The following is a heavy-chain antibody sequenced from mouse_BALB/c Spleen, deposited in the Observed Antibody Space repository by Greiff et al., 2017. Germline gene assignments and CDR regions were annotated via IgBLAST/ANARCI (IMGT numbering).Heavy chain of an antibody. V-gene: IGHV5-17*02. D-gene: IGHD1-2*01. Sequence: EVKLVESGGGLVQPGGSRKLSCAASGFTFSSFGMHWVRQAPEKGLEWVAYISSGSSTIYYADTVKGRFTISRDNPKNTLFLQMTSLRSEDTAMYYCARDYGYVSYWGQGTTLTVSS. CDR2: ISSGSSTI. CDR1: GFTFSSFG. CDR3: ARDYGYVSY. J-gene: IGHJ2*01.